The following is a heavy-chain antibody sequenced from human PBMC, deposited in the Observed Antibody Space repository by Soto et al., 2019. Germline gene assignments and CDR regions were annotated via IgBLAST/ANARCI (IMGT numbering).Heavy chain of an antibody. CDR2: MNPGGSDT. CDR3: GRGASCTWDY. Sequence: EVQLLQSGAEVKKPGESLQISCKGSADTFSNYWIAWVRQMPGKGLEWMGIMNPGGSDTRYSPSFQGQVTIPADRSITAADLQWTSLKASDTGMYYCGRGASCTWDYWGQGTLVTVSS. D-gene: IGHD2-8*01. V-gene: IGHV5-51*03. J-gene: IGHJ4*02. CDR1: ADTFSNYW.